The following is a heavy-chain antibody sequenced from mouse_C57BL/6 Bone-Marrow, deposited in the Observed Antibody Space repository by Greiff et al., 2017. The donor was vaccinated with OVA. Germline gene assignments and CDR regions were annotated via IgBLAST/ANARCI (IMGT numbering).Heavy chain of an antibody. CDR3: TTPFYYYGSSFDY. CDR1: GFNIKDDY. Sequence: EVQLQQSGAELVRPGASVKLSCTASGFNIKDDYMHWVKQRPEQGLEWIGWIDPENGDTEYASKFQGKATITADTSSNTAYLQLSSLTSEDTAVYYCTTPFYYYGSSFDYWGQGTTLTVSS. CDR2: IDPENGDT. D-gene: IGHD1-1*01. V-gene: IGHV14-4*01. J-gene: IGHJ2*01.